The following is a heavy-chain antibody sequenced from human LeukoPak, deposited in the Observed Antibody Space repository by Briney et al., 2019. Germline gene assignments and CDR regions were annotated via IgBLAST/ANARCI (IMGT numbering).Heavy chain of an antibody. Sequence: PGGSLRLSYSAFGFTFSSYAMHWVRQAPGEGLEYISGVTSDGGTTYHADSVKGRFTISRDNSKNTLYLQMSSLRVEDTAVYYCVKVSSTVGATYFDYWGQGTLVTVSS. V-gene: IGHV3-64D*06. CDR2: VTSDGGTT. D-gene: IGHD1-26*01. CDR3: VKVSSTVGATYFDY. J-gene: IGHJ4*02. CDR1: GFTFSSYA.